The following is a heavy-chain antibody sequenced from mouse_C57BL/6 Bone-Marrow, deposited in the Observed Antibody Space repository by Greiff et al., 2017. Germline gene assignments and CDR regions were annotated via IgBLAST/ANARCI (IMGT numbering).Heavy chain of an antibody. CDR2: IHPNSGST. CDR3: ATYYSSYLAWFAY. V-gene: IGHV1-64*01. CDR1: GYTFTSYW. Sequence: QVQLQQPGAELVKPGASVKLSCKASGYTFTSYWMHWVKQRPGQGLEWIGMIHPNSGSTNYNEKFKSKATLTVDKSSSTAYMQLSSLTSEDSAVYYGATYYSSYLAWFAYWGQGTLVTVSA. J-gene: IGHJ3*01. D-gene: IGHD2-5*01.